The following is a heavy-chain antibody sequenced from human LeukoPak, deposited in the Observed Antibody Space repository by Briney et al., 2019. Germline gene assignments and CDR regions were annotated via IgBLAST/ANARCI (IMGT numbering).Heavy chain of an antibody. CDR1: GYTFTGYY. J-gene: IGHJ6*03. V-gene: IGHV1-2*02. CDR3: ARGGSYGWVYYYYYMYV. CDR2: INPNSGGT. Sequence: ASVKVSCKASGYTFTGYYMHWVRQAPGQGLEWMGWINPNSGGTNYAQKFQGRVTMTRDTSISTAYMELSRLRSDDTAVYYCARGGSYGWVYYYYYMYVWGKGTTVTVSS. D-gene: IGHD1-26*01.